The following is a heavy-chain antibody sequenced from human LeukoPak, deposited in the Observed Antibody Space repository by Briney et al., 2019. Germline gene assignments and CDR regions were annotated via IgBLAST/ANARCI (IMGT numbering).Heavy chain of an antibody. CDR2: IKSKTDGGTT. CDR3: TTAYSSGWYYYYYYGMDV. V-gene: IGHV3-15*01. D-gene: IGHD6-19*01. J-gene: IGHJ6*02. CDR1: GFTFSSYW. Sequence: GGSLRLSCGVSGFTFSSYWMSRVRQAPGKGLEWVGRIKSKTDGGTTDYAAPVKGRFTISRDDSKNTLYLQMNSLKTEDTAVYYCTTAYSSGWYYYYYYGMDVWGQGTTVTVSS.